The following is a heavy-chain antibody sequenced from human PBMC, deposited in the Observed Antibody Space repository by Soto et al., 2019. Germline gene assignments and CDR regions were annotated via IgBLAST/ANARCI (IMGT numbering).Heavy chain of an antibody. J-gene: IGHJ5*02. V-gene: IGHV1-69*06. Sequence: ASVKVSCKAPGGTFSSYAISWVRQAPRQGLEWMGGIIPIFGTANYAQKFQGRVTITADKSTSTAYMELSSLRSEDTAVYYCARALVGKWFVPWGQGTLVTVSS. CDR2: IIPIFGTA. CDR3: ARALVGKWFVP. CDR1: GGTFSSYA.